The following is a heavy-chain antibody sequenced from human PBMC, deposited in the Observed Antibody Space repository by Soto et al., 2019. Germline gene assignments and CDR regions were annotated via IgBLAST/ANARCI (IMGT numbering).Heavy chain of an antibody. D-gene: IGHD3-22*01. J-gene: IGHJ4*02. CDR2: IYYSGST. Sequence: TSETLSLTCTVSGGSISSSSYYWGWIRQPPGKGLEWIGSIYYSGSTYYNPSLKSRVTISVDTSKNQFSLKLSSVTAADTAVYYCARGRRRLTMINGAFDYWGQGTLVTVSS. V-gene: IGHV4-39*07. CDR1: GGSISSSSYY. CDR3: ARGRRRLTMINGAFDY.